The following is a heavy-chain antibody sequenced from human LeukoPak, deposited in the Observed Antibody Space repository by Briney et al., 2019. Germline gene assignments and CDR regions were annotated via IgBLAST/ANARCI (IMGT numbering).Heavy chain of an antibody. CDR3: ARDEDPKLGGYSYGNFH. J-gene: IGHJ4*02. Sequence: GGPLRLSCAASGFTFSSYWLSWVRQAPGRGRGGVAGIKEDGSEKHYVDSEKGRFTISRDNAQNSLYLQMNSLRAEDTAVYYCARDEDPKLGGYSYGNFHWGQGTLVTVSS. CDR1: GFTFSSYW. CDR2: IKEDGSEK. V-gene: IGHV3-7*01. D-gene: IGHD5-18*01.